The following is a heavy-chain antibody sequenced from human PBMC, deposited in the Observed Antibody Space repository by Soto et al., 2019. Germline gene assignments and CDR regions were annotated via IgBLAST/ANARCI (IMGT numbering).Heavy chain of an antibody. J-gene: IGHJ6*03. CDR1: GYTFTSYG. D-gene: IGHD3-3*01. CDR2: ISAYNGNT. V-gene: IGHV1-18*01. CDR3: ARRSPTYDFWSGYPRYYYYYMDV. Sequence: ASVKVSCKASGYTFTSYGISWVRQAPGQGLEWMGWISAYNGNTNYAQKLQGRVTMTTDTSTSTAYMELRSLRSDDTAVYYCARRSPTYDFWSGYPRYYYYYMDVWGKGTTVTVSS.